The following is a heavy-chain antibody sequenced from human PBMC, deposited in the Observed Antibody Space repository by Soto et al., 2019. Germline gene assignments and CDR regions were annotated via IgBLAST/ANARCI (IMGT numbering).Heavy chain of an antibody. Sequence: GGSLRLSCAISGFSVSSNYLSWVRQAPGKGLEWVSVHYSGGSTYYADPVQGRFTISRDKSNNTLYLQMRRVRAEDTAVYFCARHRHPRGTVGATSPLDPWGQGTQVTVSS. V-gene: IGHV3-53*01. D-gene: IGHD1-26*01. J-gene: IGHJ5*02. CDR1: GFSVSSNY. CDR2: HYSGGST. CDR3: ARHRHPRGTVGATSPLDP.